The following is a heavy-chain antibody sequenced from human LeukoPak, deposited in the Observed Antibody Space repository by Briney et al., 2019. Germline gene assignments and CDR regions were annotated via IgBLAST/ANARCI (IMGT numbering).Heavy chain of an antibody. V-gene: IGHV1-69*05. CDR1: GGTFSSYT. D-gene: IGHD3-10*01. CDR2: IIPIFGTA. CDR3: ARGSKLLWFGELLYYFDY. Sequence: ASVKVSCKASGGTFSSYTISWVRQAPGQGLEWMGRIIPIFGTANYAQKFQGRVTITTDESTSTAYMELSSLRSEDTAVYYCARGSKLLWFGELLYYFDYWGQGTLVTVSS. J-gene: IGHJ4*02.